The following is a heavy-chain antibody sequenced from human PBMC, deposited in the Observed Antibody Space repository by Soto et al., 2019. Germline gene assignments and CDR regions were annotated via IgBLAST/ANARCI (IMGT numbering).Heavy chain of an antibody. CDR3: ARVQPYDYGANTGWLDP. Sequence: SETLSLTCTVSGGSISSGGYYWSWIRQHPGKGLEWIGYTFYCGATYYNPSLKSRTIISVDTSKNQFSLTLTSLTAADTAVYYCARVQPYDYGANTGWLDPWGQGTLVTVSS. CDR1: GGSISSGGYY. CDR2: TFYCGAT. J-gene: IGHJ5*02. V-gene: IGHV4-31*03. D-gene: IGHD4-17*01.